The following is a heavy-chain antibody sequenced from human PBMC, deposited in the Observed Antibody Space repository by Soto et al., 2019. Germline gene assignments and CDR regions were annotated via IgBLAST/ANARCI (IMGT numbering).Heavy chain of an antibody. V-gene: IGHV5-51*01. Sequence: PGESLKISCKGSGYTFTKYWIAWVRQMPGEGLEWMGIIYPGDFDTRYSPSFQGQVTISADKSISTAYLHWSSLKASDTAMYYCARPLHGYGKYYFDYWGQGALVTVSS. D-gene: IGHD5-12*01. J-gene: IGHJ4*02. CDR2: IYPGDFDT. CDR1: GYTFTKYW. CDR3: ARPLHGYGKYYFDY.